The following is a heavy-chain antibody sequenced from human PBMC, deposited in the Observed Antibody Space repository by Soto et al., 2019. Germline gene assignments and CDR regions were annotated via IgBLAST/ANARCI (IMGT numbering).Heavy chain of an antibody. CDR3: ARGRDEVGSTDY. V-gene: IGHV3-33*01. D-gene: IGHD1-26*01. J-gene: IGHJ4*02. Sequence: QVQLVESGGGVVQPGRSLRLSCAASGFTFSSYGMHWVRQAPGKGREWVAVIWYDGSNKYYADSVTGPFTISRDNSKNPLYLHKNGPRAEDTAVYYCARGRDEVGSTDYWGQGTLVTVSS. CDR2: IWYDGSNK. CDR1: GFTFSSYG.